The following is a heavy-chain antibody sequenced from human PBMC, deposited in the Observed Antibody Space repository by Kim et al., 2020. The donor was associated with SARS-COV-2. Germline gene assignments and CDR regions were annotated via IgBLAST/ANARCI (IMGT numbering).Heavy chain of an antibody. CDR3: AKDLTVGGTSYYFDS. Sequence: SVNGRFTFTSDTSKNPLYLQMNSLRAEATAVYYCAKDLTVGGTSYYFDSWGQGTLVTVSS. V-gene: IGHV3-23*01. J-gene: IGHJ4*02. D-gene: IGHD1-26*01.